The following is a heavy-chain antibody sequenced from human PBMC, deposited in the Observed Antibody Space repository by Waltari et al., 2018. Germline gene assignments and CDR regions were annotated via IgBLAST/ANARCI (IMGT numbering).Heavy chain of an antibody. CDR1: GISFTDAW. D-gene: IGHD5-12*01. V-gene: IGHV3-15*07. CDR3: LYDPSV. J-gene: IGHJ4*02. Sequence: DVQLVESGGGLVKPGGSLRLSCSASGISFTDAWMNWVRKAPGRGLDGIGRIKDKADCGKSDYAAPVKGRFTITRDDSKNMTYRQMNSLKPDDTGVYFCLYDPSVWGQGTLVTVSS. CDR2: IKDKADCGKS.